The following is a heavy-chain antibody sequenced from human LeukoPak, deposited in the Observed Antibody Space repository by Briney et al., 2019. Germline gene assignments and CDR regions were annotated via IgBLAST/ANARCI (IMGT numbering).Heavy chain of an antibody. D-gene: IGHD3-16*01. Sequence: SETLSLTCTVSGGSISSSSYYWGWIRQPPGKGLEWIGSIYYSGSTYHNPSLKSRVTISVDTSKNQFSLKLSSVTAADTAVYYCARGGYYDYVWGTEGEYYFDYWGQGTLVTVSS. V-gene: IGHV4-39*07. CDR3: ARGGYYDYVWGTEGEYYFDY. CDR1: GGSISSSSYY. J-gene: IGHJ4*02. CDR2: IYYSGST.